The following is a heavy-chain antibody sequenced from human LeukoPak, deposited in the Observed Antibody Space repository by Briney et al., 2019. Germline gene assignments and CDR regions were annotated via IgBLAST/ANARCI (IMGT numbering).Heavy chain of an antibody. D-gene: IGHD3-22*01. V-gene: IGHV4-59*01. J-gene: IGHJ4*02. CDR2: IYYSGST. CDR3: ARYYDSSGNHDY. CDR1: GGSISSYY. Sequence: SETLSLTCTVSGGSISSYYWSWIRQPPGNGLEWIGYIYYSGSTNYNPSLKSRVTISVDTSKNQFSLKLSSVTAADTAVYYCARYYDSSGNHDYWGQGTLVTVSS.